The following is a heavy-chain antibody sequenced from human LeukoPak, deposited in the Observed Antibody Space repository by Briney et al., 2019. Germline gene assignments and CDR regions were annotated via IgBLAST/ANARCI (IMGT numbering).Heavy chain of an antibody. CDR1: GYTLSELS. CDR2: FDPEDGET. Sequence: ASVKVSCKVSGYTLSELSMHWVRQAPGKGLEWMGGFDPEDGETIYAQKFQGRVTMTEDTSTDTAYMELSSLRSEDTAVYYCATDRVGATKGVRPLDYWGQGTLVTVSS. D-gene: IGHD1-26*01. V-gene: IGHV1-24*01. CDR3: ATDRVGATKGVRPLDY. J-gene: IGHJ4*02.